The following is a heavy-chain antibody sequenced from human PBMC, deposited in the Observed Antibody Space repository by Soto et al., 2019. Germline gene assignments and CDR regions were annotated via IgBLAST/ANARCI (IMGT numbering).Heavy chain of an antibody. J-gene: IGHJ1*01. V-gene: IGHV4-30-4*01. CDR1: GGSISSDDYY. Sequence: PSETLSLTCTVSGGSISSDDYYWSWIRQAPGRGLEWIGYIHSSGSIYYNPSLKIRATMSIDTARNQFSLKVSSVTVADTAVYYCARDLDGLHDDNSGPYPRPGWGQGTLVT. D-gene: IGHD3-22*01. CDR2: IHSSGSI. CDR3: ARDLDGLHDDNSGPYPRPG.